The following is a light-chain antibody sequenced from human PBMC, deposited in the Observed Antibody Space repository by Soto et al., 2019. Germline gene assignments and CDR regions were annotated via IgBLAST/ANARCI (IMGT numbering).Light chain of an antibody. CDR2: GAS. Sequence: EIVLTQSPGTLSLSPGERATLSCRASQSVSSNYLAWYQHKPGQAPSLLIYGASSRATGIPDRFSGSGSGTDFTLTINRLGPEDFAVYYCQQYGSSPLTFGQGTKVEVK. CDR1: QSVSSNY. J-gene: IGKJ1*01. V-gene: IGKV3-20*01. CDR3: QQYGSSPLT.